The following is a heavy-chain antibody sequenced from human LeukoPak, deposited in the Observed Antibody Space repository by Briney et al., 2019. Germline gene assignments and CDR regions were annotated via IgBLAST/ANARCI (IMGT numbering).Heavy chain of an antibody. D-gene: IGHD7-27*01. CDR2: ISGDGGTT. J-gene: IGHJ4*02. CDR3: AKVHWGAGDY. V-gene: IGHV3-43*02. Sequence: AGGSLRLSCAASGFTFNYYSMHWVRQAPGKGLEWVSLISGDGGTTSYADSVKGRFTISRDNSKNSLYLQMNSLRTEDTALYYCAKVHWGAGDYWGQGTLVTVSS. CDR1: GFTFNYYS.